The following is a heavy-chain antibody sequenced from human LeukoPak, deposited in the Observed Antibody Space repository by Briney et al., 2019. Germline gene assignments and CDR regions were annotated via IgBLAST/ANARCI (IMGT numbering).Heavy chain of an antibody. V-gene: IGHV4-59*01. Sequence: NTSDTLSLTCTVSGGSISSFHWSWIRQPPGKGLEWIGYIYYSGNTNYNPSLKSRVTISVDTSKNQFSLRLTSVTAADTAVYYCARGELVFDYWGQGTLVTVSS. D-gene: IGHD1-26*01. CDR2: IYYSGNT. CDR3: ARGELVFDY. CDR1: GGSISSFH. J-gene: IGHJ4*02.